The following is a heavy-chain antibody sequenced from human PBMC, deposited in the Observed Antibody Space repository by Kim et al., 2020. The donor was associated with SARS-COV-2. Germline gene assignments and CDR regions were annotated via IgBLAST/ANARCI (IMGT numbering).Heavy chain of an antibody. CDR1: GFIFSSYA. CDR3: AKSHIVATIPFDY. Sequence: GGSLRLSCAASGFIFSSYAMSWVRQAPGKGLEWVSAISGSGGSTYYADSVKGRFTISRDNSKNTLYLQMNSLRAEDTAVYYCAKSHIVATIPFDYWGQGTLVTVSS. V-gene: IGHV3-23*01. J-gene: IGHJ4*02. D-gene: IGHD5-12*01. CDR2: ISGSGGST.